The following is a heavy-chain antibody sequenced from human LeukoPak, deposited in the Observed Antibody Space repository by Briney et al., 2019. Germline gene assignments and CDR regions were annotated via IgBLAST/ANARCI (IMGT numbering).Heavy chain of an antibody. CDR1: GYTFTGYH. CDR3: ARVTTSRGAALYY. V-gene: IGHV1-2*06. CDR2: INPNSGGT. D-gene: IGHD6-6*01. Sequence: ASVKVSCKASGYTFTGYHMHWVRQAPGQGLEWMGRINPNSGGTNYAQKFQGRVTMTRDTSISTAYMELSRLRSDDTAVYYCARVTTSRGAALYYWGQGTLVTVSS. J-gene: IGHJ4*02.